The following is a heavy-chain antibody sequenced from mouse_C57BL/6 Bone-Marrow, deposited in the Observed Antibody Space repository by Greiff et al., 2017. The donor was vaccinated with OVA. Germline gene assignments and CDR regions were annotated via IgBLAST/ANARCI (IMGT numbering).Heavy chain of an antibody. V-gene: IGHV5-16*01. CDR3: ARDRHYYYGSSSYFDY. CDR2: INYDGSST. J-gene: IGHJ2*01. Sequence: EVHLVESEGGLVQPGSSMKLSCTASGFTFSDYYMAWVRQVPEKGLEWVANINYDGSSTYYLDSLKSRFIISRDNAKNLLYLQMSSLKSEDTATYYCARDRHYYYGSSSYFDYWGQGTTLTVSS. CDR1: GFTFSDYY. D-gene: IGHD1-1*01.